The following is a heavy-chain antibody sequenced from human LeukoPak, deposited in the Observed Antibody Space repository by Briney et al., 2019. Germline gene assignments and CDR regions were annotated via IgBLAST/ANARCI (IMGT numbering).Heavy chain of an antibody. J-gene: IGHJ6*03. CDR1: GYTFTSYG. CDR2: ISAYNGNT. Sequence: RASVKVSCKASGYTFTSYGISWVRQAPGQGLEWMGWISAYNGNTNYAQKLQGRVTVTTDTSTSTAYMELRSLRSDDTAVYYCARAVVPAAIGYYYYYMDVWGKGTTVTVSS. D-gene: IGHD2-2*01. CDR3: ARAVVPAAIGYYYYYMDV. V-gene: IGHV1-18*01.